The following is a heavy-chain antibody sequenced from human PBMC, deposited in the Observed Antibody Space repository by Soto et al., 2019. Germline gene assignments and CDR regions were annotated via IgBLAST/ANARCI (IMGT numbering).Heavy chain of an antibody. D-gene: IGHD3-3*01. Sequence: QVQLQESGPGLVKPSETLSLRSTVSGGSISNYYWSWIRQPAGKGLEWIGRIHDSGSTNYNPSRKSRVTMSVDTSKNQFSLKLRSATAADTAVYYCARDYDFWSGYPNWFVPWGQGNLVTVSS. CDR2: IHDSGST. V-gene: IGHV4-4*07. CDR3: ARDYDFWSGYPNWFVP. J-gene: IGHJ5*02. CDR1: GGSISNYY.